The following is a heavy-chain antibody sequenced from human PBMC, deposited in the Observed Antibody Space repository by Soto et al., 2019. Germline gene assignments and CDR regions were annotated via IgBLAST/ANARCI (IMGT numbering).Heavy chain of an antibody. V-gene: IGHV3-23*01. CDR1: GFTFSSYA. J-gene: IGHJ3*02. D-gene: IGHD2-8*01. CDR3: AKVMVLFGPFDN. Sequence: GGSLRLSCAASGFTFSSYAMSWVRQAPGKGLEWVSAISGSGGSTYYADSMKGRFTISIDNSKNTLYLEMNSLRADDTAVLHRAKVMVLFGPFDNWGQGTMVTVSS. CDR2: ISGSGGST.